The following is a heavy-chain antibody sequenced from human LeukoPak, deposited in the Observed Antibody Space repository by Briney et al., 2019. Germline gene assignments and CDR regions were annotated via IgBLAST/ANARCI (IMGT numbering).Heavy chain of an antibody. Sequence: SETLSLTCTVSGGSISSYYWSWIRQPPGKGLEWIGYIYYSGSTNYNPSLKSRVTISVDTSKNQFSLKLSSVTAADTAVYYCARHQRATDYFDYWGQGTLVTVSS. CDR2: IYYSGST. J-gene: IGHJ4*02. CDR1: GGSISSYY. D-gene: IGHD5-12*01. V-gene: IGHV4-59*08. CDR3: ARHQRATDYFDY.